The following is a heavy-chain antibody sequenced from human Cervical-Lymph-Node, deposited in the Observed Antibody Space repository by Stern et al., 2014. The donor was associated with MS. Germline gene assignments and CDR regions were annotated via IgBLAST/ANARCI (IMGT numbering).Heavy chain of an antibody. J-gene: IGHJ4*02. CDR2: ITRTSTYT. CDR1: GFTFSNYS. CDR3: GGNY. Sequence: EVQLVESGGGLVKPGGSLRLSCAASGFTFSNYSMSWVRQAPGKGLEWVSSITRTSTYTYYADSVKGRFTISRDKAQKPLYLPMNSLRAEDTAVYYCGGNYWGQGTLVTVSS. V-gene: IGHV3-21*01.